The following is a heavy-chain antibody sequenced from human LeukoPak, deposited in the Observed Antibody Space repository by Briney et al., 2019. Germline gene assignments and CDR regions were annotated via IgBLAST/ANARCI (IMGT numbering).Heavy chain of an antibody. V-gene: IGHV4-59*12. CDR2: IFYSGST. J-gene: IGHJ3*02. D-gene: IGHD3-10*01. Sequence: SETLSLTCTVSGGSISTYNWSWIRQPPGKGLEWIGYIFYSGSTYYSPSLKSRVTISLDTSRNQFSLKLNSVTAADTAVYYCAKSNGYGLVDIWGQGTMVTVSS. CDR1: GGSISTYN. CDR3: AKSNGYGLVDI.